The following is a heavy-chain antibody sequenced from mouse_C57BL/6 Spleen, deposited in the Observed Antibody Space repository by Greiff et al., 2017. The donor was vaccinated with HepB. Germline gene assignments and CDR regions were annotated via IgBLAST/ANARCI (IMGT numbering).Heavy chain of an antibody. CDR1: GYAFSSSW. Sequence: VQLQQSGPELVKPGASVKLSCKASGYAFSSSWMNWVKQRPGKGLEWIGRIYPGDGDTNYNGKFKGKSILTADKATSTAYMQLSSLTSEDSAVYYCARETTVVEGGYFDDWGTGTTVTVSS. V-gene: IGHV1-82*01. J-gene: IGHJ1*03. D-gene: IGHD1-1*01. CDR2: IYPGDGDT. CDR3: ARETTVVEGGYFDD.